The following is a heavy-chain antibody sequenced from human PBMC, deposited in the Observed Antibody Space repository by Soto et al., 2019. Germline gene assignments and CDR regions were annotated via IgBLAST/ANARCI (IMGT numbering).Heavy chain of an antibody. CDR1: GFTFSSYS. CDR2: ISSSSSYI. J-gene: IGHJ5*02. V-gene: IGHV3-21*01. Sequence: GGSLRLSCAASGFTFSSYSMNWVRQAPGKGLEWVSSISSSSSYIYYADSVKGRFTISRDNAKNSLYLQMNSLRAEDTAVYYCARDPGYGANWFEPWGQGTLVTVSS. CDR3: ARDPGYGANWFEP. D-gene: IGHD4-17*01.